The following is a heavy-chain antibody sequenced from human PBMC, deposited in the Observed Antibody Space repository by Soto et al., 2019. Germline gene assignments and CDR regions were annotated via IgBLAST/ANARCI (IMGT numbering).Heavy chain of an antibody. CDR3: AKASSAWYGSKNYYFDS. J-gene: IGHJ4*02. CDR2: ISATGGTT. V-gene: IGHV3-23*01. Sequence: EVHLSESGGGVVQPGGSLRLSCVVSGFTFSDYAMDWVRQAPGKGLEWVSEISATGGTTNYADSVKGRYTISRDNSNNTLYPQLTNLRAEDTAMLYCAKASSAWYGSKNYYFDSWGQGALVTVSS. CDR1: GFTFSDYA. D-gene: IGHD6-19*01.